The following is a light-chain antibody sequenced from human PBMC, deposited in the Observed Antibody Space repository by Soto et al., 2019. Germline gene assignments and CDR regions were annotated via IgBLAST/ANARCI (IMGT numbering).Light chain of an antibody. CDR3: QQRSNWPPL. J-gene: IGKJ4*01. V-gene: IGKV3-11*01. CDR2: DAS. CDR1: QSIGSY. Sequence: EIVLTQSPATLSLSPGERATLSCRASQSIGSYLAWYQQKPGQAPRLLIYDASNRATGIPARFSGSGSGTDFTLTISSLEPEDFAVYFCQQRSNWPPLFGGGTKVDIK.